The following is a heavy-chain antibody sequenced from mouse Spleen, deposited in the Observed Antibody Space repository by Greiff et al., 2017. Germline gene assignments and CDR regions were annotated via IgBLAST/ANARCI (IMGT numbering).Heavy chain of an antibody. CDR3: ARSIYYYGSSYDWYFDV. CDR1: GYSFTRYY. CDR2: IYPGSGNT. Sequence: VQLQQSGPELATPGASVQISRKPSGYSFTRYYIHWLKQRPGQGLEWIGWIYPGSGNTKYNEKFKGKATLTADTSSSTAYMQLSSLTSEDSAVYYCARSIYYYGSSYDWYFDVWGAGTTVTVSS. V-gene: IGHV1-66*01. D-gene: IGHD1-1*01. J-gene: IGHJ1*01.